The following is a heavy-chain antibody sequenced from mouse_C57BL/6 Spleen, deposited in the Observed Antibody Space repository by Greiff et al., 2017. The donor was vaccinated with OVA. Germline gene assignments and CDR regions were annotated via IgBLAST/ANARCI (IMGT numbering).Heavy chain of an antibody. CDR1: GYTFTDYY. J-gene: IGHJ2*01. CDR2: INPNNGGT. CDR3: ARPLIGDYFDY. V-gene: IGHV1-26*01. Sequence: EVQLQQSGPELVKPGASVKISCKASGYTFTDYYMNWVKQSHGKSLEWIGDINPNNGGTSYNQKFKGKATLTVDKSSSTAYMELRSLTSEDSAVYYCARPLIGDYFDYWGQGTTLTVSA.